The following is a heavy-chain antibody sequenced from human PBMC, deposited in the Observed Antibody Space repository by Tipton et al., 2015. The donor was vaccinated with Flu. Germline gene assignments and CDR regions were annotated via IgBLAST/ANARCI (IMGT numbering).Heavy chain of an antibody. J-gene: IGHJ4*02. CDR2: VYPADSDT. CDR1: GYSFTTYW. V-gene: IGHV5-51*03. D-gene: IGHD2-8*01. CDR3: ARRREAMADY. Sequence: VQLVQSGAELKKPGESLKISCQASGYSFTTYWIGWVRQQPGKGLEWMGIVYPADSDTKYSPSFEGQVTISADKSRNTAYLQWNSLRASDTAMYYCARRREAMADYWGQGTLVTVSS.